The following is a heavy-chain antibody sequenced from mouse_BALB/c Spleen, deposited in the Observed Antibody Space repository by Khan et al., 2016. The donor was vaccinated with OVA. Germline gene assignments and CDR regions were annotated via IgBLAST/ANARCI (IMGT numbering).Heavy chain of an antibody. CDR1: GYTFTDYY. CDR2: IYPGSANT. CDR3: AWGFDF. J-gene: IGHJ2*01. Sequence: VQLQESGPELVKPGASVKMSCKASGYTFTDYYINWVKQKPGQGLEWIGWIYPGSANTKYNEKFKGRATLTVATSSSTAFMQLSSLTSEVTAVYFCAWGFDFWGQGTTLTVSS. V-gene: IGHV1-84*02.